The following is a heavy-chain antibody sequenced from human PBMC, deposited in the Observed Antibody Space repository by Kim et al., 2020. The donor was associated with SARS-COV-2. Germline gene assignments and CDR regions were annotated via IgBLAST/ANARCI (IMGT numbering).Heavy chain of an antibody. CDR3: AKGLGELVHY. CDR2: ISYDGSNK. V-gene: IGHV3-30*18. J-gene: IGHJ4*02. Sequence: GGSLRLSCAASGFTFSSYGMHWVRQAPGKGLEWVAVISYDGSNKYYADSVKGRFTISRDNSKNTLYLQMNSLRAEDTAVYYCAKGLGELVHYWGQGTLVTVSS. CDR1: GFTFSSYG. D-gene: IGHD6-6*01.